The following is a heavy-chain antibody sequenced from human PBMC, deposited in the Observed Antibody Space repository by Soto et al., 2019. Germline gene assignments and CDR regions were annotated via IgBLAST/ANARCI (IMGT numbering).Heavy chain of an antibody. Sequence: ASVKVSCKASGGTFGSYAISWVRQAPGQGLEWMGGIIPIFGTANYAQKFQGRVTITADESTSTAYMELSSLRSEDTAVYYCARDQGGYDSSEYYYYGMDVWGQGTTVTVSS. D-gene: IGHD3-22*01. CDR1: GGTFGSYA. CDR3: ARDQGGYDSSEYYYYGMDV. V-gene: IGHV1-69*13. J-gene: IGHJ6*02. CDR2: IIPIFGTA.